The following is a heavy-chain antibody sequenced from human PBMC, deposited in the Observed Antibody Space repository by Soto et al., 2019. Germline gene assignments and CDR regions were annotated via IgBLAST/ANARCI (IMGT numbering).Heavy chain of an antibody. CDR3: ARLRFLEWQDFDY. Sequence: SETLSLTCTVSGGSISSYYWSWIRQPPGKGLEWIGYIYYSGSTNYNPSLKSRVTISVDTSKNQFSLKLSSVPAADTAVYYCARLRFLEWQDFDYWGQGTLVTVSS. CDR1: GGSISSYY. V-gene: IGHV4-59*08. D-gene: IGHD3-3*01. CDR2: IYYSGST. J-gene: IGHJ4*02.